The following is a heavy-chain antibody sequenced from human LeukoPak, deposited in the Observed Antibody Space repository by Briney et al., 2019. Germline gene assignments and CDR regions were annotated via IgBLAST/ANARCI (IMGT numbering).Heavy chain of an antibody. Sequence: GASVKVSCKASGYTFTSYAMNWVRRAPGQGLEWMGWINTNTGNPTYAQGFTGRFVFSLDTSVSTAYLQISSLKAEDTAVYYCARAVATELTTVTTFGYWGQGTLVTVSS. CDR3: ARAVATELTTVTTFGY. J-gene: IGHJ4*02. CDR2: INTNTGNP. CDR1: GYTFTSYA. D-gene: IGHD4-17*01. V-gene: IGHV7-4-1*02.